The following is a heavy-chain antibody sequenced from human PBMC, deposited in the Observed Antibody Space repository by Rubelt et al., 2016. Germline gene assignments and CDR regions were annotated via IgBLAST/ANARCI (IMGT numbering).Heavy chain of an antibody. J-gene: IGHJ5*02. CDR2: IFYSGST. V-gene: IGHV4-59*01. Sequence: GKGLEWIGYIFYSGSTNYNPSLKSRVTISVDTSKNQFSLKLSSVTAADTAVYYCARSAAPLQWFDPWGQGTLVTVSS. D-gene: IGHD2-2*01. CDR3: ARSAAPLQWFDP.